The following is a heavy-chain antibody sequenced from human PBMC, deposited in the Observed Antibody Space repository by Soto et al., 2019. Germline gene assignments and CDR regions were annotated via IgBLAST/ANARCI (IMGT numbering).Heavy chain of an antibody. CDR2: IYYSGST. CDR1: GGSISSSSYY. V-gene: IGHV4-39*01. J-gene: IGHJ3*02. D-gene: IGHD2-2*01. CDR3: ASLYDSVVVPAPLGAFDI. Sequence: PSETLSLTCTVSGGSISSSSYYWGWIRQPPGKGLEWIGSIYYSGSTYYNPSLKSRVTISVDTSKNQFSLKLSSVTAADTAVYYCASLYDSVVVPAPLGAFDIWGQGTMVTVSS.